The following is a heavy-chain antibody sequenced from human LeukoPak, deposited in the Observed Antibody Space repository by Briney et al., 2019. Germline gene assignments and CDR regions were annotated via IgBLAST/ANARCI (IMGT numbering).Heavy chain of an antibody. J-gene: IGHJ4*02. V-gene: IGHV4-59*01. D-gene: IGHD3-10*01. CDR2: VFYTGST. Sequence: PSETLSLTCTVSGASLSPYYWSWIRQPPGKGLEWIGYVFYTGSTTYNPSLKSRLTISVDTSKSQFSLKLNSVTAADTAVYYSARDLGPSRGFDYWGRGTLVTVSS. CDR3: ARDLGPSRGFDY. CDR1: GASLSPYY.